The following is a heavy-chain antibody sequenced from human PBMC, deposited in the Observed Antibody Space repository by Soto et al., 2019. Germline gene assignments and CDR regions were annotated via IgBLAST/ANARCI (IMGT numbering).Heavy chain of an antibody. J-gene: IGHJ4*01. D-gene: IGHD2-2*01. CDR3: ARLDGDIVVVPAAPFDY. Sequence: PGESLKISCEGSGYSFTNYWIGWVRQMPGKGLEWMGIIYPGDSDTRYSPYFQGQVTISADKSISTAHLQWSSLRASDTAMYFCARLDGDIVVVPAAPFDYWGQGTLVTVSS. CDR1: GYSFTNYW. CDR2: IYPGDSDT. V-gene: IGHV5-51*01.